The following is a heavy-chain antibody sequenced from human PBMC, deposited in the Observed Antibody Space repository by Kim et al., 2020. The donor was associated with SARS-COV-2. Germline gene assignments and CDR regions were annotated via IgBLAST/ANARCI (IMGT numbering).Heavy chain of an antibody. CDR2: ISYDGSNK. D-gene: IGHD3-22*01. CDR3: AKEIYYYDSSGYDKFDY. J-gene: IGHJ4*02. V-gene: IGHV3-30*18. CDR1: GFTFSSYG. Sequence: GGSLRLSCAASGFTFSSYGMHWVRQAPGKGLEWVAVISYDGSNKYYADSVKGRFTISRDNSKNTLYLQMNSLRAEDTAVYYCAKEIYYYDSSGYDKFDYWGQGTLVTVSS.